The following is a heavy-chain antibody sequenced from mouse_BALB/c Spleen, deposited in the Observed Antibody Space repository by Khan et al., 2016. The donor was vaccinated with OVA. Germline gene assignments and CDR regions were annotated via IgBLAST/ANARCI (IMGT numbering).Heavy chain of an antibody. Sequence: EVELVESGGGLVKPGGSLKLSCAASGFTFSDYYMYWVRQTPEKRLEWVATISDGGSYTYYPDSVKGRFTISRDDAKNNPYLQMSSLKSEDTAIYYCERGYYGSPFSYWGQGTLLTVSA. CDR3: ERGYYGSPFSY. CDR1: GFTFSDYY. V-gene: IGHV5-4*02. CDR2: ISDGGSYT. D-gene: IGHD2-1*01. J-gene: IGHJ3*01.